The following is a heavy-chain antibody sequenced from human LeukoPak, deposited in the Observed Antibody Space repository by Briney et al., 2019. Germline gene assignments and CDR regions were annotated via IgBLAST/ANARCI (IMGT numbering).Heavy chain of an antibody. Sequence: GGSLRLSCAASGFTFSSYAMHWVRQAPGKGLEWVAVISYDGSNKYYADSVKGRFTISRDNAKNSLYLQMNSLRAEDMALYYCAKEGYYDSSGSPGRGGGAFDIWGQGTMVTVSS. CDR1: GFTFSSYA. CDR2: ISYDGSNK. CDR3: AKEGYYDSSGSPGRGGGAFDI. D-gene: IGHD3-22*01. V-gene: IGHV3-30*04. J-gene: IGHJ3*02.